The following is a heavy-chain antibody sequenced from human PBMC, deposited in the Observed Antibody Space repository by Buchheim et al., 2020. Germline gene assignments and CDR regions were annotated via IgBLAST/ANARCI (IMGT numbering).Heavy chain of an antibody. Sequence: QVTLKESGPALVKPTQTLTLTCTFSGFSLSTSGMRVTWIRQPPGKALEWLARIDWDGDKFYNTSLKTRLAISKVTSKNPLVLTMTNMDPVDTATYYCARSITECSGGTCYPYFDYWGQGTL. CDR1: GFSLSTSGMR. D-gene: IGHD2-15*01. CDR2: IDWDGDK. CDR3: ARSITECSGGTCYPYFDY. V-gene: IGHV2-70*04. J-gene: IGHJ4*02.